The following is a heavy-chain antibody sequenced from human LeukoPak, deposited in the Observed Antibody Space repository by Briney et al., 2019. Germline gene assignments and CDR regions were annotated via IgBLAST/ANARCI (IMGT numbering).Heavy chain of an antibody. CDR2: INHSGST. J-gene: IGHJ4*02. V-gene: IGHV4-34*01. D-gene: IGHD3-10*01. CDR1: GGSFNGYY. Sequence: PSETLSLTCAVYGGSFNGYYWSWLRQPPGKGLEWIGEINHSGSTNYNPSLKSRVTISVDTSKNQFSLKLSSVTAADTAVYYCRLLWFGELPNDYWGQGTLVTVSS. CDR3: RLLWFGELPNDY.